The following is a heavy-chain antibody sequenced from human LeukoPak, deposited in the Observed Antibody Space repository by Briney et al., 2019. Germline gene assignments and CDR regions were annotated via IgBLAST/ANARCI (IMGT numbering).Heavy chain of an antibody. J-gene: IGHJ4*02. CDR2: INHSGST. D-gene: IGHD6-13*01. CDR3: ARGGSSWLKRFDY. Sequence: PSETLSLTCTVSGGSISSSGYYWSWIRQPPGKGLEWIGEINHSGSTNYNPSLKSRVTISVDTSKNQFSLKLSSVTAADTAVYYCARGGSSWLKRFDYWGQGTLVTVSS. CDR1: GGSISSSGYY. V-gene: IGHV4-39*07.